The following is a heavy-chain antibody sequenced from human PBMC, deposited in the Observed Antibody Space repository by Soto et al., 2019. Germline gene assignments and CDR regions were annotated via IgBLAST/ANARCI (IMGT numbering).Heavy chain of an antibody. CDR3: AKVPRITSGWSYYFDY. CDR2: ISWNSGRT. CDR1: GFTFDDYA. V-gene: IGHV3-9*01. J-gene: IGHJ4*02. Sequence: EVQLVESGGGLVQPGRSLRLSCATSGFTFDDYAMHWVQQAPGKGLEWVSVISWNSGRTVYADSVKGRFTVSRDSAKKSLYLQMNSLRAEDTAFYYCAKVPRITSGWSYYFDYWGQGTLVTVSS. D-gene: IGHD6-19*01.